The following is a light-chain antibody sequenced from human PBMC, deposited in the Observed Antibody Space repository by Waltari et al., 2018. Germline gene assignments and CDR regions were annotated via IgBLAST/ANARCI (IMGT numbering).Light chain of an antibody. CDR2: ETS. CDR3: QQRKNWPPLT. J-gene: IGKJ4*01. V-gene: IGKV3-11*01. CDR1: QSVDRY. Sequence: ETVLTQSPATLSLSPGERATLPCRASQSVDRYLAWYQQKPGQAPRLLIYETSTRATGTPARFSGSGSGTDFTLTISSLEPEDFAVYYCQQRKNWPPLTFGGGTKVEIK.